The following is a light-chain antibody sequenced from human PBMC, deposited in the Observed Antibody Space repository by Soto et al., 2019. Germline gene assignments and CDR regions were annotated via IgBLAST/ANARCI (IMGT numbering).Light chain of an antibody. CDR3: QQYGSSGWT. J-gene: IGKJ1*01. CDR2: GAS. Sequence: EIVMTQSPATLSVSPGERATLSCRASQSVSSKLGWYQQKPGQAPRLLIYGASIRATGIPARFSGSGSGTEFTLTISSLQSEDFAVYYCQQYGSSGWTFGQGTKVEIK. CDR1: QSVSSK. V-gene: IGKV3-15*01.